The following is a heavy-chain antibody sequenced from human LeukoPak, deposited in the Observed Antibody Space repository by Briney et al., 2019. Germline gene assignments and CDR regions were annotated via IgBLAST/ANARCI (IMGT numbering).Heavy chain of an antibody. CDR1: GFTFSSYS. D-gene: IGHD2-2*01. CDR2: ISSSSSYI. CDR3: AIVCSSTSCPYDY. Sequence: GGSLRLSCAASGFTFSSYSMNWVRQAPGKGREWVSSISSSSSYIYYADSVKGRFTISRDNAKNSLYLQMNSLRAEDTAMYYCAIVCSSTSCPYDYWGQGTLVTVSS. J-gene: IGHJ4*02. V-gene: IGHV3-21*01.